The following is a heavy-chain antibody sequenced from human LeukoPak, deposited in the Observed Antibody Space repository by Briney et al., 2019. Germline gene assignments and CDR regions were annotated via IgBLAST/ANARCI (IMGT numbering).Heavy chain of an antibody. D-gene: IGHD2-21*02. Sequence: PGGSLRLSCAASGFTFSSYAMSWVRQAPGKGLEWVSAISGSGGSTYYADSVKGRFTISRDNSKNTLYLQMNSLRAEDTAVYYCAKDQAPSYCGGDCYKDDYWGQGTLVTVSS. J-gene: IGHJ4*02. CDR3: AKDQAPSYCGGDCYKDDY. CDR1: GFTFSSYA. V-gene: IGHV3-23*01. CDR2: ISGSGGST.